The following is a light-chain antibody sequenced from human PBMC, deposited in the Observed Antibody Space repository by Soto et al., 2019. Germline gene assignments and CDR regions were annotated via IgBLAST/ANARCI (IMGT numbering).Light chain of an antibody. CDR3: QQLSSFPRT. CDR1: QGISSY. CDR2: AAS. J-gene: IGKJ2*01. Sequence: DIQLTQSPSFLSSSVGDRVTITCRASQGISSYLAWYRQRPGKAPELLIYAASTLQSGVPSRFSGSGSGTEFTLTISSLQPEDFATFYCQQLSSFPRTFGQGTKLDIK. V-gene: IGKV1-9*01.